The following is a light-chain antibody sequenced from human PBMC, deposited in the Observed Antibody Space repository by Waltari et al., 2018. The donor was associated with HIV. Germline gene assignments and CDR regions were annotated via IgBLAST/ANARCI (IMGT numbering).Light chain of an antibody. Sequence: QSALTQPASVSGSPGQSITISCTGSSNDVGGYNYVSWYPQHPGNAPRLMIYDVSTRPSGVSDRCSGSKSGDMASLTISGLQPEDEADYYCESYTRTSVWVFGGGTRLTVL. CDR3: ESYTRTSVWV. CDR1: SNDVGGYNY. J-gene: IGLJ3*02. CDR2: DVS. V-gene: IGLV2-14*03.